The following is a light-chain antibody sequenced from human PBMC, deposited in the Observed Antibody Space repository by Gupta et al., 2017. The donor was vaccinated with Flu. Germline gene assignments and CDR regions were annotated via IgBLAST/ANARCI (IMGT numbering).Light chain of an antibody. V-gene: IGKV3-11*01. CDR1: QSVSSY. CDR2: DAS. Sequence: EIVLTQSPATLSLPPGERATLSCRASQSVSSYLAWYQQKPGQAPRLLIYDASNRAPGTPARFTGSGSGTDFTLTISSLEPEDFAVYYCQRRSNWPPFTFGPGTTLDIK. CDR3: QRRSNWPPFT. J-gene: IGKJ3*01.